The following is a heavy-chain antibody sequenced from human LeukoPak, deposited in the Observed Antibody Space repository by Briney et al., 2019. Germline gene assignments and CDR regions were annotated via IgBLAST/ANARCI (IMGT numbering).Heavy chain of an antibody. CDR2: ISGGTT. CDR1: GFTISTYG. Sequence: PGGSLRLSYAASGFTISTYGMSWVRQAPGKGLEWVSSISGGTTYYADSVKGRFTISRDNSKNTVSLQMNSLRAEDTAVYYCAKSVYHSGNYWGQGTLVTVSS. J-gene: IGHJ4*02. V-gene: IGHV3-23*01. CDR3: AKSVYHSGNY. D-gene: IGHD3-10*01.